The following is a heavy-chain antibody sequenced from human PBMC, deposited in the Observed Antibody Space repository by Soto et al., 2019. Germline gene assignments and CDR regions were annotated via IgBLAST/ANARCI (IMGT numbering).Heavy chain of an antibody. CDR1: GGSISSYY. Sequence: QVQLQESGPGLVKPSETLSLTCTVSGGSISSYYWSWIRQPPGKGLEWIGYIDYSGSTNYNPSLKSRVTISVDTSKNQFSLKLSSVTAADTAVYYCARTYSSSSYLDYWGQGTLVTVSS. J-gene: IGHJ4*02. CDR3: ARTYSSSSYLDY. V-gene: IGHV4-59*08. D-gene: IGHD6-6*01. CDR2: IDYSGST.